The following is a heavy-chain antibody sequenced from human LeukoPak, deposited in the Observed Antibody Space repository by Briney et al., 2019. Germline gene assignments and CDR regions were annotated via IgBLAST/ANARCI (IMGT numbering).Heavy chain of an antibody. CDR3: ARIGGRGDSSSSPVDY. Sequence: ASVKVSCKASGGTFSSYAISWVRQAPGQGLEWMGIINPSGGSTSYAQKFQGRVTMTRDMSTSTVYMELSSLRSEDTAVYYCARIGGRGDSSSSPVDYWGQGTLVTVSS. D-gene: IGHD6-6*01. V-gene: IGHV1-46*01. J-gene: IGHJ4*02. CDR1: GGTFSSYA. CDR2: INPSGGST.